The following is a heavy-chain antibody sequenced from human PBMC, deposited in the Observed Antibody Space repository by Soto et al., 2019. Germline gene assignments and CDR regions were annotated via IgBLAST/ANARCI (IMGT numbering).Heavy chain of an antibody. D-gene: IGHD3-10*01. CDR1: GFTFSSYG. CDR2: ISYDGSNK. V-gene: IGHV3-30*18. CDR3: AKGLLWCGQFSGSN. J-gene: IGHJ4*02. Sequence: GGSLRLSCAASGFTFSSYGMHWVRQAPGKGLEWVAVISYDGSNKYYADSVKGRFTISRDNSKNTLYLQMNSLRAEDTAVYYCAKGLLWCGQFSGSNWYQGTLVS.